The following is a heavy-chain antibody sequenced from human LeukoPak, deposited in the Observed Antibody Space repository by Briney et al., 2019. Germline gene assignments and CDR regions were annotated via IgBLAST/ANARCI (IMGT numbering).Heavy chain of an antibody. CDR3: AKGGVYQPLPPHFDY. D-gene: IGHD2-2*01. J-gene: IGHJ4*02. V-gene: IGHV3-23*01. CDR1: GFTFSSYG. CDR2: ISGSGDTT. Sequence: GGSLRLSCAASGFTFSSYGMSWVRQAPGKGLEWVSAISGSGDTTYYADSVKGRFTISRDNSKNTLFLLMTSLRAEDTAVYYCAKGGVYQPLPPHFDYWGQGTLVTVSS.